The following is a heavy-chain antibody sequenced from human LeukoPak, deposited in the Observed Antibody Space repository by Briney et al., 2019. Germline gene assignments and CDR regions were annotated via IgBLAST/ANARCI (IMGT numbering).Heavy chain of an antibody. CDR3: AKDGGGDYYDSSGYYY. J-gene: IGHJ4*02. CDR2: ISWNSGSI. Sequence: PGGSLRLSCAASGFTFDDYAMHWVRHAPGKGLEWASGISWNSGSIDYADSVKGRFTISRDNAKNSLYLQMNSLRAEDTALYYCAKDGGGDYYDSSGYYYWGQGTLVTVSS. CDR1: GFTFDDYA. V-gene: IGHV3-9*01. D-gene: IGHD3-22*01.